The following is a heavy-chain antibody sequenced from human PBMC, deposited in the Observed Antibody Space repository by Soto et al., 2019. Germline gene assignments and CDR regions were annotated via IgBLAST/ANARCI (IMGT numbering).Heavy chain of an antibody. V-gene: IGHV3-30*18. CDR1: GFTFSSYG. CDR3: AKGHDYSFDY. D-gene: IGHD4-4*01. CDR2: ISYDGSNK. Sequence: ESGGGVVQPGRSLRLSCAASGFTFSSYGMHWVRQAPGKGLEWVAVISYDGSNKYYADSVKGRFTISRDNSKNTLYLQMNSLRAEDTAVYYCAKGHDYSFDYWGQGTLVTVSS. J-gene: IGHJ4*02.